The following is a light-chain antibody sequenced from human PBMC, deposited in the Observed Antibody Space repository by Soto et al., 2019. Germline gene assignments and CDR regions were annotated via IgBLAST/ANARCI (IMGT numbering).Light chain of an antibody. V-gene: IGKV3-15*01. CDR1: QSISDT. CDR2: SAS. J-gene: IGKJ1*01. Sequence: EIVVTQSPATLSVSQWGIATLSCRASQSISDTLAWYQQKPGQAPRLLIYSASRGATGFPARFSGSGSGTDFTLTISSLQSEDFAVYYCQQYNNWPWTFGQGTKVDI. CDR3: QQYNNWPWT.